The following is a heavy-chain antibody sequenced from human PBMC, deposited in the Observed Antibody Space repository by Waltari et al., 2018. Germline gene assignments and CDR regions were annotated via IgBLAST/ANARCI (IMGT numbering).Heavy chain of an antibody. J-gene: IGHJ6*02. V-gene: IGHV4-61*09. CDR2: IYTSGST. CDR3: AREMGAGYYYYGMDV. Sequence: QVQLQESGPGLVKPSQTLSLTCTVSGGSISSGSYYWSWIRQPAGKGLEWIGYIYTSGSTNYNPSLKSRVTISVDTSKNQFSLKLSSVTAADTAVYYCAREMGAGYYYYGMDVWGQGTTVTVSS. CDR1: GGSISSGSYY. D-gene: IGHD1-26*01.